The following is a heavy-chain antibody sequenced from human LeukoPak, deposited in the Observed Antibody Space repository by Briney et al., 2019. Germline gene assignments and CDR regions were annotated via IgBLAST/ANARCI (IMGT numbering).Heavy chain of an antibody. CDR2: ISSGSSTI. Sequence: GGSLRLSCAASGFTFSSNSMNWVRQAPGKGLEWVAYISSGSSTIDYADPVKGRFTISRDNAENSLSLQMNSLRDEDTAVYYCARDYLYAFDYWGQGTLITVSS. D-gene: IGHD3-16*01. CDR3: ARDYLYAFDY. CDR1: GFTFSSNS. J-gene: IGHJ4*02. V-gene: IGHV3-48*02.